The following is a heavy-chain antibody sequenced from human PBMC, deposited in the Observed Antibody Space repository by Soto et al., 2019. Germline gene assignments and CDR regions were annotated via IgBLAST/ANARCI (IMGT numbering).Heavy chain of an antibody. D-gene: IGHD1-26*01. CDR1: GFIFSKAW. CDR2: IKRKSDGGTT. Sequence: GGSLRLSCAASGFIFSKAWMSWVRQAPGKGLEWVGHIKRKSDGGTTDYAAHMKDRFTISRDDSNNTLYLQINSLKIEDTAVYYCATGGKHVVLVGELPYFYFGMDVWRQGATVTVSS. CDR3: ATGGKHVVLVGELPYFYFGMDV. J-gene: IGHJ6*02. V-gene: IGHV3-15*01.